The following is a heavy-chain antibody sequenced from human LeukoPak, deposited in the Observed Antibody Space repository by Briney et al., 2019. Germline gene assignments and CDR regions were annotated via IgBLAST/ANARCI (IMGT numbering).Heavy chain of an antibody. J-gene: IGHJ4*02. CDR3: TTGGGTMDL. Sequence: GGSLRLSCTASGVTVSNTWMSWVRQAPGKGLEWVGLFTSRSAGGTIHYPAPVQGRFTILAEDSKNTWYLQMNGLQIEDTGIYYCTTGGGTMDLWGQGTRVSVSS. CDR2: FTSRSAGGTI. CDR1: GVTVSNTW. D-gene: IGHD2-15*01. V-gene: IGHV3-15*01.